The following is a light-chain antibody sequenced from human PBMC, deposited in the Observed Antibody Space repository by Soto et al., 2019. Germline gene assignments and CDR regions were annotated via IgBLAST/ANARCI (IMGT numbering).Light chain of an antibody. CDR2: GAS. CDR3: QQYGSSLRT. J-gene: IGKJ1*01. Sequence: EIVLTQSPGTLSLSPGERATLSCRASQSVSSSYLAWYQKKPGQAPRLLFYGASSRATGIPDRFSGSGSGTDFTLTISRLEPEDFAVYYCQQYGSSLRTFGQGTKLEIK. CDR1: QSVSSSY. V-gene: IGKV3-20*01.